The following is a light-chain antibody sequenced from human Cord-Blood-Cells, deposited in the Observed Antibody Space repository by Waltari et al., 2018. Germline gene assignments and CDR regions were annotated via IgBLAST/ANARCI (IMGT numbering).Light chain of an antibody. V-gene: IGKV3-11*01. CDR1: QSVSSY. Sequence: EIVLTQSPATLFLSPVERATLFARASQSVSSYLAWYKQKPGHAPRLLIYDASNRATGIPARFSGSGSGTDFTLTISSLEPEDFAVYYCQQRSNWLFGGGTKVEIK. CDR3: QQRSNWL. CDR2: DAS. J-gene: IGKJ4*01.